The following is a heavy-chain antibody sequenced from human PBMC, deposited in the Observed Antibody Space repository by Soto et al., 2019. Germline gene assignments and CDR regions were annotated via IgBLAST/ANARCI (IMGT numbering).Heavy chain of an antibody. J-gene: IGHJ4*02. CDR3: AKDIGSGIAAAGPPDY. Sequence: GGSLRLSCAASGFTFDDYAMHWVRQAPGKGLEWVSGISWNSGSIGYADSVKGRFTISRDNAKNSLYLQMNSLRAEDTALYYCAKDIGSGIAAAGPPDYWGQGTLVTVSS. CDR1: GFTFDDYA. CDR2: ISWNSGSI. D-gene: IGHD6-13*01. V-gene: IGHV3-9*01.